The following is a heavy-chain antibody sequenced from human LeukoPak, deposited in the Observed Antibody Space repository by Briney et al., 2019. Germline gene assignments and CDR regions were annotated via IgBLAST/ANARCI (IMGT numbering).Heavy chain of an antibody. CDR2: IYYSGST. Sequence: PSETLSLICTVSGGSISDYYWNWIRQPPGKGLEWIGYIYYSGSTTYNPSLKSRVTMSVDTAKNQFSLKLRSVTAADTAVYYCARGQSGGDYFDYWGQGTLVTVSS. J-gene: IGHJ4*02. CDR3: ARGQSGGDYFDY. V-gene: IGHV4-59*01. D-gene: IGHD5-12*01. CDR1: GGSISDYY.